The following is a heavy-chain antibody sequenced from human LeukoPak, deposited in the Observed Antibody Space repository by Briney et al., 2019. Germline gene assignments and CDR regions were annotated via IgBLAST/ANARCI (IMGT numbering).Heavy chain of an antibody. CDR2: ISGSGGST. CDR3: AKVRYYDSSGLPYDY. CDR1: GFTFSSYA. J-gene: IGHJ4*02. V-gene: IGHV3-23*01. D-gene: IGHD3-22*01. Sequence: GGSLRLSCAASGFTFSSYAMSWVRQAPGKGLEWVSAISGSGGSTYYADSVKGRFTISRDNSKNTLYLQMNSLRAEDTAVYYCAKVRYYDSSGLPYDYWGQGTLVAVSS.